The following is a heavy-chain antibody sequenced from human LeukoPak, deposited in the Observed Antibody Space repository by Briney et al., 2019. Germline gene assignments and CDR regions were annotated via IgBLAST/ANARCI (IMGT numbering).Heavy chain of an antibody. V-gene: IGHV4-34*01. J-gene: IGHJ5*02. CDR2: INHSGST. Sequence: SETLSLTCAVYGGSFSGYYWSRIRQPPGKGLEWIGEINHSGSTNYNPSLKSRVTISVDTSKNQFSLKLSSVTAADTAVYYCARERRYSYGYYRWFDPWGQGTLVTVSS. D-gene: IGHD5-18*01. CDR1: GGSFSGYY. CDR3: ARERRYSYGYYRWFDP.